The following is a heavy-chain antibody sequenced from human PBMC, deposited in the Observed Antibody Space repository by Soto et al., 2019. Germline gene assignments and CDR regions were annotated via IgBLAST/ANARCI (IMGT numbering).Heavy chain of an antibody. J-gene: IGHJ6*02. CDR1: GGTFSSYA. Sequence: QVQLVQSGAEVKKPGSSVKVSCKAPGGTFSSYAISWVRQAPGQGLEWMGGIIPIFGTAKYAQKFQGRVTITADESTSIGYMELSSLRSEDTAVYSCARSQGGSSSLDVYYYYYYGMDVWGQGTTVTVSS. D-gene: IGHD2-15*01. CDR2: IIPIFGTA. CDR3: ARSQGGSSSLDVYYYYYYGMDV. V-gene: IGHV1-69*01.